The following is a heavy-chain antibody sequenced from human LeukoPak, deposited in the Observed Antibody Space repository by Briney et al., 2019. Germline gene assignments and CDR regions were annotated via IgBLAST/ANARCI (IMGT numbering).Heavy chain of an antibody. CDR3: ARGGPHSSGWYSHLIGYYYYYGMDV. Sequence: PSETLSLTCTVSGGSISSYYWSWIRQPPGKGLEWIGYIYYSGSTNYNPSLKSRVTISVDTSKNQFSLKLSSVTAADTAVYYCARGGPHSSGWYSHLIGYYYYYGMDVWGQGTTVTVSS. D-gene: IGHD6-19*01. J-gene: IGHJ6*02. V-gene: IGHV4-59*01. CDR2: IYYSGST. CDR1: GGSISSYY.